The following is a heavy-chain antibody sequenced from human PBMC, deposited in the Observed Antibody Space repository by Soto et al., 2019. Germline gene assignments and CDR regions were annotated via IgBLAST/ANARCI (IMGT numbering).Heavy chain of an antibody. J-gene: IGHJ6*02. V-gene: IGHV3-48*03. CDR2: IWITGDSI. CDR1: GFTFSSYE. D-gene: IGHD2-15*01. CDR3: ARVEGGGMDV. Sequence: PGGSLRLSCAASGFTFSSYEMNWVRQAPGEGLEWVSYIWITGDSIYYADSVKGRFTISRDNAKNSLYLQMHSLGAEDTAVYYCARVEGGGMDVWGQGTTVTVSS.